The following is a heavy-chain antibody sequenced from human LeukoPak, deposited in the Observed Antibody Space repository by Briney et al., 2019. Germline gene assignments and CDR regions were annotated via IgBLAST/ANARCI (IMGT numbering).Heavy chain of an antibody. V-gene: IGHV5-51*01. CDR2: IYPGDSDN. CDR1: GYSLTNYW. CDR3: ARSDTAMVNLFDY. Sequence: GEPPQISCKGSGYSLTNYWIGWVRQMPGEGLEWMGIIYPGDSDNRYSASFQGQVTISADKSISTAYLQWSSLKASDTAMYYCARSDTAMVNLFDYWGQGTLVTVSS. D-gene: IGHD5-18*01. J-gene: IGHJ4*02.